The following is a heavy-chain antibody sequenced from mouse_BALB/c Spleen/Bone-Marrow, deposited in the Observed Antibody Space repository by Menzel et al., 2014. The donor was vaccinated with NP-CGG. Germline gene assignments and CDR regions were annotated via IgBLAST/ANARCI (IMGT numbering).Heavy chain of an antibody. D-gene: IGHD1-1*01. CDR3: ARDRNYDINWYFDV. CDR1: GFTFTDYY. Sequence: EVKLMESGGGLVQPGGSLRPSCATSGFTFTDYYMSGVRQPPGKTLEWLGFIRNKANGYTTEYSASVKGRFTISRDNSQSILYLQMNILRTEDSATYYCARDRNYDINWYFDVWGAGTTVTVSS. CDR2: IRNKANGYTT. V-gene: IGHV7-3*02. J-gene: IGHJ1*01.